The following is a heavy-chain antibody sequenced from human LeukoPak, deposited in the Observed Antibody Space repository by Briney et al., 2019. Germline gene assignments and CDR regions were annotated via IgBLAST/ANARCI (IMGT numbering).Heavy chain of an antibody. J-gene: IGHJ4*02. CDR3: AHGSMSQPAY. Sequence: GGSLRLCCAAAGFTFSSNGMNWGRHAPGEGLEGGSGIIGGAGGTYYTDSVKGRFTISRDNAKNTLYLKLNSLSAEDTAVYYCAHGSMSQPAYWGQGTLVTVSS. V-gene: IGHV3-23*01. CDR1: GFTFSSNG. CDR2: IIGGAGGT. D-gene: IGHD3-10*01.